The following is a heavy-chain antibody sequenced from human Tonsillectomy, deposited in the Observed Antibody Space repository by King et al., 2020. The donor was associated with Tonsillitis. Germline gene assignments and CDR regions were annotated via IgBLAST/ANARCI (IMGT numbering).Heavy chain of an antibody. CDR1: GFTFSDYA. V-gene: IGHV3-30*10. J-gene: IGHJ4*02. Sequence: VQLVESGGGVVQPGGSLRLSCAASGFTFSDYAIHWVRQVPGKGLEWVAVISSDGYNKYYTDYVKGRFTISRDDSKNTLFLQMNSLRPEDTTVYYCARGARGGSTAAGSPIDFWGQGTLVTVSS. CDR3: ARGARGGSTAAGSPIDF. CDR2: ISSDGYNK. D-gene: IGHD6-13*01.